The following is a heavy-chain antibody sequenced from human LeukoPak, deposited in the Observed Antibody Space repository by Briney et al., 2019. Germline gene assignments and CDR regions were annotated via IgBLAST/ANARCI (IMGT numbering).Heavy chain of an antibody. CDR3: ARDYTPSSSGYYDPSFDY. J-gene: IGHJ4*02. Sequence: ASVKVSCKASGYAFTSYYMHWVRQAPGQGLEWMGIINPSGGSTSYAQKFQGRVTMTRDTSTSTVYMELSSLRSEDTAVYYCARDYTPSSSGYYDPSFDYWGQGTLVTVSS. CDR1: GYAFTSYY. V-gene: IGHV1-46*01. D-gene: IGHD3-22*01. CDR2: INPSGGST.